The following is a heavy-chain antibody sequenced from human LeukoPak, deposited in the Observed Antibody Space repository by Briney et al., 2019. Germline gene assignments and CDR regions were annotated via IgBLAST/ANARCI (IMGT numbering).Heavy chain of an antibody. D-gene: IGHD4-23*01. CDR2: IYHSGST. CDR1: GGSINSYY. CDR3: ARAPNAGGNGAFDI. Sequence: SETLSLTCTVSGGSINSYYWSWIRQPPGRGLEGIGSIYHSGSTYYNPSRKSRVTISVDTSKHQFSLKVSSVTAADTAVYYCARAPNAGGNGAFDIWGQGTKVTVSS. J-gene: IGHJ3*02. V-gene: IGHV4-59*12.